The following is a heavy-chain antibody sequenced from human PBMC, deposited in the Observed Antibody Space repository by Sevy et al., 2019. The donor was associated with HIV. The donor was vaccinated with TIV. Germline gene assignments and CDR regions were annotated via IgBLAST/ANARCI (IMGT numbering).Heavy chain of an antibody. Sequence: ASVKVSCKASGYTFTSYGISWVRQAPGQGLEWMGWISAYNGNTNYAQKLQGRVTMTTDTSTSTAYMELRSLRSDDTAVYYCARRPTYYYDSSGYSLDAFDIWGQGTMVTVSS. D-gene: IGHD3-22*01. V-gene: IGHV1-18*01. CDR1: GYTFTSYG. CDR3: ARRPTYYYDSSGYSLDAFDI. J-gene: IGHJ3*02. CDR2: ISAYNGNT.